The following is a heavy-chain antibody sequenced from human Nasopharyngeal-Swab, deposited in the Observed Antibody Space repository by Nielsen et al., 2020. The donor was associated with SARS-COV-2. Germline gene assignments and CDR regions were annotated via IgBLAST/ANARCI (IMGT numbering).Heavy chain of an antibody. CDR1: GFTFSNYW. V-gene: IGHV3-7*01. Sequence: GGSLRLSCAASGFTFSNYWMTWVRQAPGKGLEWVGNIKQDGSDKSYVDSVKGRFTISRDNAKNSLDLQMNSLRAEDTAVYYCARDWGWFDPWGQGTLVTVSS. CDR2: IKQDGSDK. D-gene: IGHD3-16*01. J-gene: IGHJ5*02. CDR3: ARDWGWFDP.